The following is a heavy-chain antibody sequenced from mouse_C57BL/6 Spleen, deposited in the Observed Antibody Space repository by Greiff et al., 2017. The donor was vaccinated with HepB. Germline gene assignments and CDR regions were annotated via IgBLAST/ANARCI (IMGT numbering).Heavy chain of an antibody. CDR1: GYTFTSYW. V-gene: IGHV1-72*01. D-gene: IGHD4-1*02. J-gene: IGHJ2*01. CDR3: ARRVNWDGYYIDY. CDR2: IDPNSGGT. Sequence: VQLQQPGAELVKPGASVKLSCKASGYTFTSYWMHWVKQRPGRGLEWIGRIDPNSGGTKYNEKFKSKATLTVDKPSSTAYMELISLTSEDCAVYYCARRVNWDGYYIDYWGQGTTLTVSS.